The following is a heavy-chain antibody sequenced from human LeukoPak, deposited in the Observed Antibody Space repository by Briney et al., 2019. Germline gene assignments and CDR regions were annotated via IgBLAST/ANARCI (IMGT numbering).Heavy chain of an antibody. Sequence: GGSLRLSCAASGFTFSSSAMSWGRQAPGKGLDWVSAISGSGGSTYYADSVKSRFTISRDNSKNTLYLQMNSLRAEDTAVYYCAKGYGDYVGYYYYYMDVWGKGTTVTVSS. CDR2: ISGSGGST. J-gene: IGHJ6*03. V-gene: IGHV3-23*01. CDR3: AKGYGDYVGYYYYYMDV. D-gene: IGHD4-17*01. CDR1: GFTFSSSA.